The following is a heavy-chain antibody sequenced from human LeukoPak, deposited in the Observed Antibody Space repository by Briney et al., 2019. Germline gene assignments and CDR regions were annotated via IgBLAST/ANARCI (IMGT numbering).Heavy chain of an antibody. V-gene: IGHV1-69*13. CDR1: GGTFSSYA. CDR2: IIPIFGTA. CDR3: ARGPYCSSTSCLGYYFDY. Sequence: SVKVSCKASGGTFSSYAISWVRQAPGQGLEWMGGIIPIFGTANYAQKFQGRVTITADESTSTAYMELSSLRSEDTAVYYCARGPYCSSTSCLGYYFDYWGQGTLVTVSS. J-gene: IGHJ4*02. D-gene: IGHD2-2*01.